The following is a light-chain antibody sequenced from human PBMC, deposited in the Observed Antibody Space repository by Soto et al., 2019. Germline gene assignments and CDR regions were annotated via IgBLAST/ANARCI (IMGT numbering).Light chain of an antibody. Sequence: QSVLTQPASVSGSPGQSITISCTGTSXDVGGYNYVSWYQQYPGKAPKLMIYEVSNRPSGVSNRFSGSKSGNTASLTISGLQAEDEADYYCSSYTSSTLYVFGTGTKLTVL. CDR1: SXDVGGYNY. V-gene: IGLV2-14*01. J-gene: IGLJ1*01. CDR2: EVS. CDR3: SSYTSSTLYV.